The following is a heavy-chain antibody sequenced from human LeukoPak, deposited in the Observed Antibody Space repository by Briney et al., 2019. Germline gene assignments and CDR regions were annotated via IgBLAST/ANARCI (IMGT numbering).Heavy chain of an antibody. J-gene: IGHJ4*02. V-gene: IGHV4-34*01. D-gene: IGHD6-13*01. CDR3: ARGRRSSSWYY. Sequence: SETLSLTCAVYGGSFSGYYWSWIRQPPGKGLEWIGEINHSGSTNYNPSLKSRVTISVDTSKNQFPLKLSSVTAADTAVYYCARGRRSSSWYYWGQGTLVTVSS. CDR1: GGSFSGYY. CDR2: INHSGST.